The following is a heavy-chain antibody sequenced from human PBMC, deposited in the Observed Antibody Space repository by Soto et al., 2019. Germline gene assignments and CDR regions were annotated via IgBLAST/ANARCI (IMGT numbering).Heavy chain of an antibody. Sequence: QVQLQESGPGLVKPSGTLSLTCAVSGGSISTSNWWSWVRQPPGKGLEWIGEIYHSGNSNYNPSLKSRVTISVAKSKNQFSLKLSSVTAADTAVYYCARDLGQWYRWFDPWGQGTLVTVSS. J-gene: IGHJ5*02. CDR3: ARDLGQWYRWFDP. CDR1: GGSISTSNW. V-gene: IGHV4-4*02. CDR2: IYHSGNS. D-gene: IGHD2-8*01.